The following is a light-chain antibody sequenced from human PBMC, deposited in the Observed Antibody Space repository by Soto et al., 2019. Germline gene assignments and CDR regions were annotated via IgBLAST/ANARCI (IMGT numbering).Light chain of an antibody. CDR3: QTWGTGIQGV. V-gene: IGLV4-69*01. CDR1: SGHSSYA. CDR2: LNSDGSH. Sequence: QSVLTQSPSASASLGASVKLTCTLSSGHSSYAIAWHQQQPEKGPRSLMKLNSDGSHSKGDGIPDRFSGSSSGAERYLTISSLQSEDEADYYCQTWGTGIQGVFGGGTKLTVL. J-gene: IGLJ3*02.